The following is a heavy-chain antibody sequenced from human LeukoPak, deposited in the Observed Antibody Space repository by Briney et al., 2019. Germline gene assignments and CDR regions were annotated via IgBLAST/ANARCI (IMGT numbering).Heavy chain of an antibody. V-gene: IGHV4-34*01. CDR3: ARGIAAAGFDY. CDR1: GFTFSGYA. J-gene: IGHJ4*02. D-gene: IGHD6-13*01. CDR2: INHSGST. Sequence: PGGSLRLSCAASGFTFSGYAMNWIRQPPGKGLEWIGEINHSGSTNYNPSLKSRVTISVDTSKNQFSLKLSSVTAADTAVYYCARGIAAAGFDYWGQGTLVTVSS.